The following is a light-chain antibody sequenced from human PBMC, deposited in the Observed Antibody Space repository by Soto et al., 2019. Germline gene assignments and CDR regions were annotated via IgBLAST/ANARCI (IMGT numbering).Light chain of an antibody. J-gene: IGKJ1*01. CDR3: QQYGTSLTWT. Sequence: IVVTQSAVTLSVSPGERATLSCRCSQNIISNLAWYQQKPGQAPRLLIYGASRRATGIPDRFSGSGSGTDFTLTISSLEPEDFAVYYCQQYGTSLTWTFGQGTKVDIK. CDR1: QNIISN. CDR2: GAS. V-gene: IGKV3-20*01.